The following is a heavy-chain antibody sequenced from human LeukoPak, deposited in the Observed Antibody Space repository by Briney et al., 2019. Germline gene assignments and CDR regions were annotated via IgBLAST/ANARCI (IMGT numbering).Heavy chain of an antibody. CDR1: GFSSDDFDDYG. V-gene: IGHV3-20*04. J-gene: IGHJ4*02. Sequence: PGGSLRLSCAASGFSSDDFDDYGMNWVRQVPGKGLEWVSGINWNGGSTGYADSVKGRFTISRDNTKKYVYLQMNSLRAEDTALYYCARGEIISPYYDGAGSYFSDYWGQGTLVTVSS. CDR2: INWNGGST. D-gene: IGHD3-10*01. CDR3: ARGEIISPYYDGAGSYFSDY.